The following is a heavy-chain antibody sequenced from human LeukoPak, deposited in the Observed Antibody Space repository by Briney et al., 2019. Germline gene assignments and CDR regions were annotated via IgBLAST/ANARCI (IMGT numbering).Heavy chain of an antibody. CDR1: GGSFSGYY. CDR2: INHSGST. D-gene: IGHD3-3*01. J-gene: IGHJ6*02. V-gene: IGHV4-34*01. CDR3: AGLHYDFWSGYPLRSYGMDV. Sequence: SETLSLTCAVYGGSFSGYYWSWIRQPPGKGLEWIGEINHSGSTNYNPSLKSRVTISVDTSKNQFSLKLSSVTAADTAAYYCAGLHYDFWSGYPLRSYGMDVWGQGTTVTVSS.